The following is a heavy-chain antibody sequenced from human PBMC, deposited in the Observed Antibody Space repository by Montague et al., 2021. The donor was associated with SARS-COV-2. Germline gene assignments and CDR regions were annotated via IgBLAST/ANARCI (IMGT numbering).Heavy chain of an antibody. CDR2: MTGGGTT. Sequence: SETLSLTCTVFGDSIESHYWAWIRQPPGKGLECLGYMTGGGTTNYNSSLKSRVAISADTSKNQFSLKLSSVTAADTAVHYCASTYYYASGSLFDPWGQGTLVTVSS. J-gene: IGHJ5*02. CDR1: GDSIESHY. CDR3: ASTYYYASGSLFDP. D-gene: IGHD3-10*01. V-gene: IGHV4-59*08.